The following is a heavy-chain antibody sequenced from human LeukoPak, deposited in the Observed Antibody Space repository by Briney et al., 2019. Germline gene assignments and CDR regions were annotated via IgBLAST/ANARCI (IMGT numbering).Heavy chain of an antibody. CDR2: INHSGST. D-gene: IGHD6-13*01. Sequence: SETLSLTCAVYGGSFSGYYWSWIRQPPGKGLEWIGEINHSGSTNYNPSLKSRVTISVDTSKNQFSLRLSSVTAADTAVYYCARVSIAAAPGITFFDYWGQGTLVTVSS. CDR1: GGSFSGYY. CDR3: ARVSIAAAPGITFFDY. J-gene: IGHJ4*02. V-gene: IGHV4-34*01.